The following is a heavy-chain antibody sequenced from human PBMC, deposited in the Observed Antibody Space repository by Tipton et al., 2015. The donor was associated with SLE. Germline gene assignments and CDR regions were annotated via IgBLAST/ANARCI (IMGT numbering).Heavy chain of an antibody. V-gene: IGHV4-59*01. CDR2: IQYTGYT. Sequence: TLSLTCAVSGGSLTSSYWTWVRQSPGKGLEWIGHIQYTGYTDYHLSLKSRVTISMDTSKTQFSLRLSSVTAADSGLYYCARILTAAGTWWFDSWGQGTQVTVSS. J-gene: IGHJ5*01. D-gene: IGHD6-13*01. CDR1: GGSLTSSY. CDR3: ARILTAAGTWWFDS.